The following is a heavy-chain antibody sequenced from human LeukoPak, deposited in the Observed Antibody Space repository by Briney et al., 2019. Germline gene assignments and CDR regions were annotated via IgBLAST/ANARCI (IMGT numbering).Heavy chain of an antibody. CDR1: GFTFSSYA. Sequence: GGSLRLSCTASGFTFSSYAMSWVRQAPGKGLEWVSAISGSGGNTYYADSVKGRFTISRDNSKNTLYLQMNDLTAEDTAGHYCAKVRDFRRGYSDYWGQGTLVTVSS. CDR2: ISGSGGNT. D-gene: IGHD3-3*01. CDR3: AKVRDFRRGYSDY. V-gene: IGHV3-23*01. J-gene: IGHJ4*02.